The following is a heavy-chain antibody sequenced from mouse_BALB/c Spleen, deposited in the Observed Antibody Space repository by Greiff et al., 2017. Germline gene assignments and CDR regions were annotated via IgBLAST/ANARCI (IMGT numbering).Heavy chain of an antibody. CDR2: IWGDGST. Sequence: QVHVKQSGPGLVAPSQSLSITCTVSGFSLTGYGVNWVRQPPGKGLEWLGMIWGDGSTDYNSALKSRLSISKDNSKSQVFLKMNSLQTDDTARYYCARDHGYDEYYAMDYWGQGTSVTVSS. CDR1: GFSLTGYG. D-gene: IGHD2-2*01. J-gene: IGHJ4*01. V-gene: IGHV2-6-7*01. CDR3: ARDHGYDEYYAMDY.